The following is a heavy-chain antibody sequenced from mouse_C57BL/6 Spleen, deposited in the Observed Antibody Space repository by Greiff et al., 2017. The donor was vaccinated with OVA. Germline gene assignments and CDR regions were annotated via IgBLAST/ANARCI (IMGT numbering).Heavy chain of an antibody. Sequence: EVQLQQSGPELVKPGASVKISCKASGYTFTDYYMNWVKQSHGKSLEWIGDINPNNGGTSYNQKFKGKATLTVDKSSSTAYMELRSLTSEDSAVYYCARRGNYYGSRYFDYWGQGTTRTVSS. D-gene: IGHD1-1*01. CDR1: GYTFTDYY. J-gene: IGHJ2*01. CDR2: INPNNGGT. CDR3: ARRGNYYGSRYFDY. V-gene: IGHV1-26*01.